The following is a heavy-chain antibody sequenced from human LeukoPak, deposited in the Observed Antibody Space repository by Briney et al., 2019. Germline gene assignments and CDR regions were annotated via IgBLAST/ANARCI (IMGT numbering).Heavy chain of an antibody. CDR1: GGTFSSYA. D-gene: IGHD6-13*01. CDR3: ARDRGRRTAAGTYYYYGMDV. Sequence: SVKVSCKASGGTFSSYAISWVRQAPGQGLEWMGGIIPIFGTANYAQKFQGRVMITADESTSTAYMELSSLRSEDTAVYYCARDRGRRTAAGTYYYYGMDVWGKGTTVTVSS. J-gene: IGHJ6*04. V-gene: IGHV1-69*13. CDR2: IIPIFGTA.